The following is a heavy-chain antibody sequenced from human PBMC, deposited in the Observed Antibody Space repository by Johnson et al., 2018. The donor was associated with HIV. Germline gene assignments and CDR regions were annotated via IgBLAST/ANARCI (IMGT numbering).Heavy chain of an antibody. J-gene: IGHJ3*02. CDR2: ISWNSGSI. V-gene: IGHV3-9*01. D-gene: IGHD6-6*01. Sequence: QPGRSLRLSCAASGFSFDDYAMHWVRQVAGKGLEWVSGISWNSGSIGYADSLKGRFTISRDNAKNSLYLQMNSLRAEDTALYYCAKDMGRYSSSSAAFDILGQGTMVIVSS. CDR1: GFSFDDYA. CDR3: AKDMGRYSSSSAAFDI.